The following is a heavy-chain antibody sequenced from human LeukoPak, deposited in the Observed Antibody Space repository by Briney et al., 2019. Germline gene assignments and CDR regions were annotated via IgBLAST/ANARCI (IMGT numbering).Heavy chain of an antibody. Sequence: SETLSLTCTVSGGSISSYYWSWIRQPPGKGLEWIGYIYYSGSTNYNPSLESRVTISADTSKNQFSLKLSSVTAADTAVYYCVRRKYRITAFDYWGQGTRVTVSS. CDR3: VRRKYRITAFDY. J-gene: IGHJ4*02. CDR2: IYYSGST. D-gene: IGHD2-2*02. CDR1: GGSISSYY. V-gene: IGHV4-59*08.